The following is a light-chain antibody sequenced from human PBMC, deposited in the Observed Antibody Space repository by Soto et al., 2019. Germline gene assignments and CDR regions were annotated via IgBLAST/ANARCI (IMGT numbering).Light chain of an antibody. V-gene: IGLV2-14*01. J-gene: IGLJ1*01. CDR2: EVS. CDR1: SSDVDSYKY. Sequence: QSALTQPASVSGSPGQSITISCTATSSDVDSYKYVSWYQHHPGKAPKVMIYEVSHRPSGVSDRFSGSKSGNTASLTISGLQAEDEADYYCGSYTGSIYVFGTGTKLTVL. CDR3: GSYTGSIYV.